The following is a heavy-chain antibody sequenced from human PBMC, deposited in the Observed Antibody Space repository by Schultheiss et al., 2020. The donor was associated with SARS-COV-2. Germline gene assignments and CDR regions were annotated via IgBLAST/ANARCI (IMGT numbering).Heavy chain of an antibody. V-gene: IGHV1-69*13. D-gene: IGHD2-15*01. CDR3: ARSHIVVVVAANWFDP. Sequence: SVKVSCKASGGTFSSYAISWVRQAPGQGLEWMGGIIPIFGTANYAQKFQGRVTITADESTSTAYMELSSLRSEDTAVYYCARSHIVVVVAANWFDPWGQGTLVTVSS. J-gene: IGHJ5*02. CDR1: GGTFSSYA. CDR2: IIPIFGTA.